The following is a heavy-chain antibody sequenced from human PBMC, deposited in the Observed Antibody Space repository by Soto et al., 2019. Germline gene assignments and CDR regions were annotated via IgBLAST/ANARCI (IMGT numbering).Heavy chain of an antibody. J-gene: IGHJ4*02. CDR3: ARDPRRYGDYGKGGFDY. Sequence: QVQLQESGPGLVKPSQTLSLTCTVSGGSISSGGYYWSWIRQHPGKGLEWIGYIYYSGSTYYNPXLKSRVTISVXXSXNXXSLKLSSVTAADTAVYYCARDPRRYGDYGKGGFDYWGQGTLVTVSS. V-gene: IGHV4-31*03. D-gene: IGHD4-17*01. CDR2: IYYSGST. CDR1: GGSISSGGYY.